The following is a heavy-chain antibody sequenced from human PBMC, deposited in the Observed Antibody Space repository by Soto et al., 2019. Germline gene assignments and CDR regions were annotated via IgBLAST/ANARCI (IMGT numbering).Heavy chain of an antibody. J-gene: IGHJ4*02. V-gene: IGHV3-23*01. CDR3: LPMSCRFDY. CDR2: ISGSVGST. CDR1: GFIFSSYD. Sequence: PXVSLRLSCAASGFIFSSYDMSWVRQAPGKGLEWVSTISGSVGSTYYADSVKGRFTISRDNSKNTLYLQMNSLRAEDTAVYYCLPMSCRFDYWGQGSLVTVSS.